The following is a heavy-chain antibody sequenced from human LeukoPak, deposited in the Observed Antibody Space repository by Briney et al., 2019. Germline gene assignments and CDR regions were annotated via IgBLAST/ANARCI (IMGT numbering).Heavy chain of an antibody. Sequence: PSGTLSLTCAVSGGSISSSNWWSWVRQPPGKGLEWIGEIYHSGSTYYNPSLKSRVTISVDTSKNQFSLKLSSVTAADTAVYYCARAPVLLWFGELVQNWFDPWGQGTLVTVSS. CDR1: GGSISSSNW. CDR2: IYHSGST. CDR3: ARAPVLLWFGELVQNWFDP. J-gene: IGHJ5*02. D-gene: IGHD3-10*01. V-gene: IGHV4-4*02.